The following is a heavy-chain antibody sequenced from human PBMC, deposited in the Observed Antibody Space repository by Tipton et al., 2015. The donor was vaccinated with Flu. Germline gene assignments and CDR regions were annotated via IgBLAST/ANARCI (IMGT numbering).Heavy chain of an antibody. Sequence: SLRLSCAASGFTFSTYWMTWVRQAPGKGLEWVANIKQDGSERYCVDSVKGRFTISRDNAKNSLYLQMNSLRAEDTAVYYCARDGKGMREQWLNLVDYWGQGTLVTVSS. CDR1: GFTFSTYW. V-gene: IGHV3-7*01. CDR2: IKQDGSER. CDR3: ARDGKGMREQWLNLVDY. D-gene: IGHD6-19*01. J-gene: IGHJ4*02.